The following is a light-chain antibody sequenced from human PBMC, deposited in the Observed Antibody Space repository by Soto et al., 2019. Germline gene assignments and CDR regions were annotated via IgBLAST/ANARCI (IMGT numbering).Light chain of an antibody. V-gene: IGLV1-40*01. CDR1: SSNIGAGYD. Sequence: QSVLTQPPSVSGAPGQRVTISCTGSSSNIGAGYDVHWYQQLPGTAPKLLIYGNSNRPSGVPDRFSGSKSGTSASLALTGLQDEDEAEYYCQSYDSSLSGYVFGTGTKLTVL. CDR2: GNS. J-gene: IGLJ1*01. CDR3: QSYDSSLSGYV.